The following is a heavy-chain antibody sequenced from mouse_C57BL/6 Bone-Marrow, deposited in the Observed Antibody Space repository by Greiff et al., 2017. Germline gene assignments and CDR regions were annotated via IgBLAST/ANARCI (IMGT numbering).Heavy chain of an antibody. CDR1: GFTFSNYW. CDR2: IRLKSDNYAT. V-gene: IGHV6-3*01. D-gene: IGHD2-4*01. Sequence: DVMLVESGGGLVQPGGSMKLSCVASGFTFSNYWMNWVRQSPEKGLEWVAQIRLKSDNYATHYAESVKGRFTISRDDSKSSVYLQMNNLRAEDTGIYYCTGGGLRHWFAYWGQGTLVTVSA. CDR3: TGGGLRHWFAY. J-gene: IGHJ3*01.